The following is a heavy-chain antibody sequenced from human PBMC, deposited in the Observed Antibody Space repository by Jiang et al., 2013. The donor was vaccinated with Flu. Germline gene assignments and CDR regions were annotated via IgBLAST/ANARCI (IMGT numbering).Heavy chain of an antibody. V-gene: IGHV4-34*01. Sequence: ELLKPSETLSLTCVVHGASFSGYYWTWIRQSPGKGLEWIGEIHDSGDINYNPSLISRLTISVDTSKNQFSLRLASVTAADSGIYYCARVSVRLDTTGYYYGSLDYWGQGSSITVSS. CDR1: GASFSGYY. CDR3: ARVSVRLDTTGYYYGSLDY. D-gene: IGHD3-16*01. CDR2: IHDSGDI. J-gene: IGHJ4*02.